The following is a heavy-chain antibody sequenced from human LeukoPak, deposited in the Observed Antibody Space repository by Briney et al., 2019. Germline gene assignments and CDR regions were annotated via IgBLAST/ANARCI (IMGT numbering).Heavy chain of an antibody. CDR2: IRYDINTK. CDR3: VKEASWTGYYVTYYFDY. CDR1: GFTFSSCG. J-gene: IGHJ4*02. V-gene: IGHV3-30*02. D-gene: IGHD3/OR15-3a*01. Sequence: PGGSQRLSCAASGFTFSSCGMHWVRQAPGKGLEWVAFIRYDINTKSYAESVRGRFTISRDNSNNTLYLEMNSLRPEDTAVYYCVKEASWTGYYVTYYFDYWGQGTLVTVSS.